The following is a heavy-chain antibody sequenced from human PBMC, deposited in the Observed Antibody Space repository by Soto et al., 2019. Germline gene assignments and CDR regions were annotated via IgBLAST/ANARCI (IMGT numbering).Heavy chain of an antibody. CDR2: IYYSGSA. J-gene: IGHJ3*02. CDR3: ARLSITGTTRDAFDI. CDR1: GGSISSSSYY. D-gene: IGHD1-7*01. Sequence: SETLSLTCTVSGGSISSSSYYWGWIRQPPGKGLEWIESIYYSGSAYYNPSLKSRVTISVDTSKNQFSLKLSSVTAADTAVYYCARLSITGTTRDAFDIWGQGTTVTVSS. V-gene: IGHV4-39*01.